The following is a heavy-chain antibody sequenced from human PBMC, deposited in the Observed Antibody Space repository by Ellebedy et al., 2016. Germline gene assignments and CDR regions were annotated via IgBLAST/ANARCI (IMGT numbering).Heavy chain of an antibody. CDR1: GFSVSSNY. V-gene: IGHV3-66*01. J-gene: IGHJ6*02. CDR3: ASRAIAVTGTDPPMDYYYGMDV. D-gene: IGHD6-19*01. CDR2: IYAGGST. Sequence: GESLKISCVVSGFSVSSNYLSRVRQAPGKGLEWVSVIYAGGSTFYADSVKGRFTISRDNAKSSLYLHMNSLRIEDTAVYYCASRAIAVTGTDPPMDYYYGMDVWGQGTTVTVSS.